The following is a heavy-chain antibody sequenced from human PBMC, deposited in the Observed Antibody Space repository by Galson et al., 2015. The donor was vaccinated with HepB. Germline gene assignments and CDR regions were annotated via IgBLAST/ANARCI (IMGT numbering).Heavy chain of an antibody. D-gene: IGHD4-23*01. CDR2: ISAYNGNT. Sequence: SVKVSCKASGYTFTSYGISWVRQAPGQGLEWMGWISAYNGNTNYAQKLQGRVTMTTDTSTSTAYMELRSLRSDDTAVYYCARALRLDGGPWLVGNWFDPWGQGTLVTVSS. CDR3: ARALRLDGGPWLVGNWFDP. V-gene: IGHV1-18*04. CDR1: GYTFTSYG. J-gene: IGHJ5*02.